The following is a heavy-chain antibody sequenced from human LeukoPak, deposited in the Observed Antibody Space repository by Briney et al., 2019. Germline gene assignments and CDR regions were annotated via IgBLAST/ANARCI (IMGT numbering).Heavy chain of an antibody. V-gene: IGHV3-23*01. CDR3: ASMLLWFVYDY. CDR2: ISGSDWVSSISGSDGST. D-gene: IGHD3-10*01. Sequence: GGSLRLSCAASGFTFSTYGMSWVRQAPGKGLEWVSGISGSDWVSSISGSDGSTYYADSVKGRFTISRDNSKNTLYLQMNSLRADDTAVYYCASMLLWFVYDYWGQGTLVTISS. CDR1: GFTFSTYG. J-gene: IGHJ4*02.